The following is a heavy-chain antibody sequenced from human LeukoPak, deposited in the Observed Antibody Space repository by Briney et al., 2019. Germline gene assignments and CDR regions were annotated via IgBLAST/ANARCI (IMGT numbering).Heavy chain of an antibody. CDR2: IYYSGTT. D-gene: IGHD2-15*01. J-gene: IGHJ3*02. CDR1: GGSISSYF. Sequence: SETLSLTCTVSGGSISSYFWSWIRQPPGKGLEWIGYIYYSGTTNCNPSLKSRVTISVDTSKNQFSLKLSSVTAADTAVYFCARGYCGGGSCYADAFDIWGQGTMVTVSS. CDR3: ARGYCGGGSCYADAFDI. V-gene: IGHV4-59*08.